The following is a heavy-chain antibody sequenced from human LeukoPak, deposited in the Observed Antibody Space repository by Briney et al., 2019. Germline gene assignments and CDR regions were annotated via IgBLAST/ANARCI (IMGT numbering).Heavy chain of an antibody. D-gene: IGHD5-12*01. CDR3: ARDLYSGHEGNAFDI. CDR2: IIPILGIT. V-gene: IGHV1-69*04. J-gene: IGHJ3*02. Sequence: SVKVSCKASGGTFSSYAITWVRQAPGQGLEWMGRIIPILGITNYAQKFQGRVTIIADKSTSTAYMELSSLRSEDTAVYYCARDLYSGHEGNAFDIWGQGTMVTVSS. CDR1: GGTFSSYA.